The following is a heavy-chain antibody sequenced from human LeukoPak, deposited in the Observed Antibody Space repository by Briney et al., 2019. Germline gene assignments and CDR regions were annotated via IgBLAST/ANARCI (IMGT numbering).Heavy chain of an antibody. D-gene: IGHD3-10*01. V-gene: IGHV1-18*01. J-gene: IGHJ4*02. CDR2: ISAYNGNT. CDR3: ARDVTGYYGSGSSN. Sequence: ASVKVSYKASGYTFTSYGISWVRQAPGQGLEWMGWISAYNGNTNYAQKLQGRVTMTTDTSTSTAYMELRSLRSDDTAVYYCARDVTGYYGSGSSNWGQGTLVTVSS. CDR1: GYTFTSYG.